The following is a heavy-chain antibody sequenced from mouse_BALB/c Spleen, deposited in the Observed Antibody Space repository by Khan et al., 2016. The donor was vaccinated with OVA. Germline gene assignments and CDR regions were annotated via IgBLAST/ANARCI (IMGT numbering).Heavy chain of an antibody. V-gene: IGHV3-2*02. CDR1: GYSITSDYA. CDR2: ISYSGRT. Sequence: EVQLQESGPGLVKPSQSLSLTCTVTGYSITSDYAWNWIRQFPGNKLEWMGYISYSGRTSYNPSLKSRISITRDTSKNQFCLHLNSVTTEDTAPYYCARSVTITTVVATDFDYWGQGTTLTVSS. CDR3: ARSVTITTVVATDFDY. J-gene: IGHJ2*01. D-gene: IGHD1-1*01.